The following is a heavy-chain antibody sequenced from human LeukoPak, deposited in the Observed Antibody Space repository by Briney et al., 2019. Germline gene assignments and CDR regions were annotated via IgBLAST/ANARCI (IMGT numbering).Heavy chain of an antibody. CDR3: ARAFIVVVPAATSVGRLDY. Sequence: GASVKVSFKASGYTFTIYAMHWVRQAPGQRIEWMGWINAGNGNTKYSQKFQGRVTITRDTSASTAYMELSSLRSEDTAVYYCARAFIVVVPAATSVGRLDYWGQGTLVTVSS. CDR1: GYTFTIYA. V-gene: IGHV1-3*01. CDR2: INAGNGNT. J-gene: IGHJ4*02. D-gene: IGHD2-2*01.